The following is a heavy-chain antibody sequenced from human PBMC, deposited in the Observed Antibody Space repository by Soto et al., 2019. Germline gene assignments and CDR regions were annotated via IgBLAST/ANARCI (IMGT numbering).Heavy chain of an antibody. J-gene: IGHJ5*02. CDR2: INHSGST. V-gene: IGHV4-34*01. CDR3: ARPVNGFWSGYFGREGWFDP. D-gene: IGHD3-3*01. CDR1: GGSFSDYY. Sequence: SETLSLTCAVYGGSFSDYYWSWIRQPPGKGLEWIGEINHSGSTNYNPSLKSRVTISADTSKNQFSLKLSSVTAADTAVYYCARPVNGFWSGYFGREGWFDPWGQGTLVTVSS.